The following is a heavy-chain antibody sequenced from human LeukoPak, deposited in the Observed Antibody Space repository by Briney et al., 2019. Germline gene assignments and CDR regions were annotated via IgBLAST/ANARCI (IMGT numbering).Heavy chain of an antibody. V-gene: IGHV3-74*01. CDR3: ARGGLGPVDN. Sequence: PGGSLRLSCAASGFTFSSYWMHWVRQAPGKGLVWVSRVNPDGSGTDYADSVKGRFTISRDNAKNTLFLQMNSLRADDTAVYYYARGGLGPVDNWGQGTLVTVSS. D-gene: IGHD1-26*01. CDR1: GFTFSSYW. CDR2: VNPDGSGT. J-gene: IGHJ4*02.